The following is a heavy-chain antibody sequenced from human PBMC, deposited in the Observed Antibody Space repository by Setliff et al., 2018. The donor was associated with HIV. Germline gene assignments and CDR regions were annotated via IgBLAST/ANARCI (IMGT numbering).Heavy chain of an antibody. CDR3: ATDDYNGDSFDN. CDR2: INPNSGGT. CDR1: GYSFTGYY. J-gene: IGHJ4*02. D-gene: IGHD4-4*01. V-gene: IGHV1-2*06. Sequence: ASVKVSCKASGYSFTGYYMHWVRQAPGQGLEWMGRINPNSGGTNYAQKFQGRVTMTRDTSISTAYMELSSLRSEDTAVYYCATDDYNGDSFDNWGQGTLVTVSS.